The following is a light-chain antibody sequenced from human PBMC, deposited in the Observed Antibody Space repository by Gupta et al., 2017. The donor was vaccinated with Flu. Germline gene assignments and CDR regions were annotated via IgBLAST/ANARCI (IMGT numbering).Light chain of an antibody. J-gene: IGKJ5*01. CDR1: HVRSSR. V-gene: IGKV1-12*01. CDR3: QQANSFPLT. CDR2: FAS. Sequence: GDRGTITCRASHVRSSRLAWYQKKPGKAPKLLIYFASRLQSGVPSRFSGSGSGTDFTLTISSLQPEDFATYYCQQANSFPLTFGQGTRLDIK.